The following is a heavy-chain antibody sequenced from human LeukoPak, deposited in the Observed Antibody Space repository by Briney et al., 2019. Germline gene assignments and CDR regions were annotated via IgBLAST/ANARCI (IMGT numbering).Heavy chain of an antibody. V-gene: IGHV3-7*01. Sequence: GGSLRLSCAASGFTFSSYSMSWVRQAPGKGLEWVAIVNQGGTQKYYVDSVKGRFTISRDNAENSLYLQMNSLRAEDTAVYYCAREHYFYYLDAWGKGTTVTVSS. J-gene: IGHJ6*03. CDR1: GFTFSSYS. CDR2: VNQGGTQK. CDR3: AREHYFYYLDA.